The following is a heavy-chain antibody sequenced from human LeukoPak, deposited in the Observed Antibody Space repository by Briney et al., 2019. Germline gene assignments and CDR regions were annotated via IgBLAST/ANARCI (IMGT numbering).Heavy chain of an antibody. J-gene: IGHJ6*03. V-gene: IGHV4-4*07. D-gene: IGHD6-13*01. Sequence: SETPSLTCTVSGGSISSYYWSWIRQPAGKGLEWIGRIYTSGSTNYNPSLKSRVTMSVDTSKNQFSLKLSSVTAADTAVYYCARDWDYSSSWSPAYMDVWGKGTTVTVSS. CDR1: GGSISSYY. CDR3: ARDWDYSSSWSPAYMDV. CDR2: IYTSGST.